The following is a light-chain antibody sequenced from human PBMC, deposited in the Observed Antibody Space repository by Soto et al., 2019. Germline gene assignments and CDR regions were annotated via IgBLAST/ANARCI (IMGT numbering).Light chain of an antibody. CDR1: SSDVGGYDY. J-gene: IGLJ3*02. Sequence: QSALTQPASVSGSPGQSITISCTGTSSDVGGYDYVSWYQLHPGKAPKLMVFEVSNRPSGVSYRFSGSKSGNTASLTISGLQAEDEADYYCTSFTTTSTWVFGGGTSSPS. V-gene: IGLV2-14*01. CDR2: EVS. CDR3: TSFTTTSTWV.